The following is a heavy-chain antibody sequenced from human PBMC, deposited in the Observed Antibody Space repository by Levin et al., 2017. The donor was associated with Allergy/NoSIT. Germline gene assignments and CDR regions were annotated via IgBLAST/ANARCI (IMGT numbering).Heavy chain of an antibody. J-gene: IGHJ5*02. Sequence: KISCKASGGTFSSYAISWVRQAPGQGLEWMGRIIPILGIANYAQKFQGRVTITADKSTSTAYMELSSLRSEDTAVYYCARAKITSDNWFDPWGQGTLVTVSS. CDR2: IIPILGIA. V-gene: IGHV1-69*04. CDR3: ARAKITSDNWFDP. D-gene: IGHD5-24*01. CDR1: GGTFSSYA.